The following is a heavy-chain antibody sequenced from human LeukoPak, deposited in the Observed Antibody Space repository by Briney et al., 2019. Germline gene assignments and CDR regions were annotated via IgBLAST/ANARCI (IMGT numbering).Heavy chain of an antibody. CDR2: VNRDGSET. CDR3: ARNNGMDV. V-gene: IGHV3-7*03. Sequence: GGSLRLSCAASGFTFSSYWMTWVRQVPGRGPEWVANVNRDGSETYYLDSVKGRFTISKDNAKNSLYLQMDSLRAEDTALYHCARNNGMDVWGQGTTVIVSS. J-gene: IGHJ6*02. CDR1: GFTFSSYW.